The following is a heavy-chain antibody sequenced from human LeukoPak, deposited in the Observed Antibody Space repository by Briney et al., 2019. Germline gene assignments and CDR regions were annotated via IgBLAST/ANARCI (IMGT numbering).Heavy chain of an antibody. CDR1: RFTFSSYG. Sequence: GGSLRPSCAASRFTFSSYGMHWVRQAPGKGLEWVAYIQYDGSNEQYADSVKGRFTISRDNSKSTLYIQMNSLRAEDTAVYYCARAKPKNMVRGLIMRRESRYYFDYWGQGTLVTVSS. V-gene: IGHV3-30*02. D-gene: IGHD3-10*01. CDR3: ARAKPKNMVRGLIMRRESRYYFDY. J-gene: IGHJ4*02. CDR2: IQYDGSNE.